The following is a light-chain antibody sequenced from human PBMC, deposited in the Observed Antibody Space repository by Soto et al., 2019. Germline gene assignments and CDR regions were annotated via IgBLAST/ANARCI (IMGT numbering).Light chain of an antibody. J-gene: IGKJ2*01. Sequence: DVAMTQSPLSLPVTLGQPASISCRSSQSLTYSDGNTYLNWFHLRPGQSPRRLIYKVSNRDSGVPDRFRGNGSGTDFTLNVSRVEAEDVGVYCCMQGTHSPPYTFGQGTKLEIK. CDR1: QSLTYSDGNTY. CDR3: MQGTHSPPYT. CDR2: KVS. V-gene: IGKV2-30*01.